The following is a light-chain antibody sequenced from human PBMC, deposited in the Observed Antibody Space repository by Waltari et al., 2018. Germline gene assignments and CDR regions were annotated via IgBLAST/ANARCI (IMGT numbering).Light chain of an antibody. CDR1: RSDIGGYKF. CDR2: DVS. Sequence: QSALTQPPSASGSPGQSVTISCTGTRSDIGGYKFVSWFQQHPGKAPKLVIYDVSERPSGVHDRFSGSKSGSTAPLTISGLQAEDEADYYCSSYGGKNNLVFGGGTTLTVL. J-gene: IGLJ2*01. CDR3: SSYGGKNNLV. V-gene: IGLV2-8*01.